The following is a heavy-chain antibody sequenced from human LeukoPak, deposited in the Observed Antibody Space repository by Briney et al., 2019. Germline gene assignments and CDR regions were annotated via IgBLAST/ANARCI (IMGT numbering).Heavy chain of an antibody. D-gene: IGHD6-6*01. CDR2: IRSKTYGGTT. Sequence: GGSLRLSCTTSGLTFGDCNMSWVRQAPGKGLEWVGLIRSKTYGGTTEYAASVKGRFTISRDDSKSVAYLQMNSLKIEDTAVYYCTRMSGYTSSSDYWGQGTLVTVSS. CDR3: TRMSGYTSSSDY. CDR1: GLTFGDCN. J-gene: IGHJ4*02. V-gene: IGHV3-49*04.